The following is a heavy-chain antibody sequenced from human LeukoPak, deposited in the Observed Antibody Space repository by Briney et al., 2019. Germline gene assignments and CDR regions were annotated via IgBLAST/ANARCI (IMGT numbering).Heavy chain of an antibody. CDR1: NGSITSGGYY. Sequence: PSQTLSLTCTVPNGSITSGGYYWSWLRQHAGKGLEWIGHIYHTGSTYYNSSLKSRLTMSVDTSKNEFSLRLNSVTVADTAVYYCARGGVVTTTPPFDPWGQGTLVTVSS. CDR2: IYHTGST. V-gene: IGHV4-31*03. D-gene: IGHD4-11*01. J-gene: IGHJ5*02. CDR3: ARGGVVTTTPPFDP.